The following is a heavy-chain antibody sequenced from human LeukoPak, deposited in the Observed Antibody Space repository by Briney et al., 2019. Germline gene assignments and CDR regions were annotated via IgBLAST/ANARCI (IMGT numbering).Heavy chain of an antibody. J-gene: IGHJ4*02. CDR3: AIESYSYGFRTQYYFDY. CDR2: INTSGGST. Sequence: ASVKVSCKASGYTFTSYYMHWVRQAPGQGLEWMGIINTSGGSTSYAQKFQGRVTMNRDTSTSTVYMELSSLRSEDTAVYYCAIESYSYGFRTQYYFDYWGQGTLVTVSS. V-gene: IGHV1-46*01. CDR1: GYTFTSYY. D-gene: IGHD5-18*01.